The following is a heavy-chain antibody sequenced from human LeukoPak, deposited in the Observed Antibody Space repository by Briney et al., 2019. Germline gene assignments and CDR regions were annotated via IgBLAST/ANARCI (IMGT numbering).Heavy chain of an antibody. J-gene: IGHJ4*02. D-gene: IGHD1-26*01. CDR3: ARGYSRGSYLDHFDY. CDR2: ISSSGSTI. CDR1: GFTFSRYE. V-gene: IGHV3-48*03. Sequence: PGGSLRLSCAASGFTFSRYEMNWVRQAPGKGLEWASYISSSGSTIYYADSVKGRFTISRDNAKNSLYLQMNSLRAEDTAVYYCARGYSRGSYLDHFDYWGQGTLVTVSS.